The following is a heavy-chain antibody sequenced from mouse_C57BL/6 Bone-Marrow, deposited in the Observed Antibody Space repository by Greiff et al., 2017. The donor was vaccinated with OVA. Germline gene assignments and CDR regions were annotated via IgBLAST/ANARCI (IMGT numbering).Heavy chain of an antibody. Sequence: QVQLQQSGAELARPGASVKLSCKASGYTFTSYGISWVKQRTGRGLEWIGGIYPRSGNTYYNEKFKGKATLTADKSSSTAYMELRSLTSEDSAVYFCARKWVYYYGSSPDWGQGTTLTVSS. D-gene: IGHD1-1*01. J-gene: IGHJ2*01. V-gene: IGHV1-81*01. CDR1: GYTFTSYG. CDR3: ARKWVYYYGSSPD. CDR2: IYPRSGNT.